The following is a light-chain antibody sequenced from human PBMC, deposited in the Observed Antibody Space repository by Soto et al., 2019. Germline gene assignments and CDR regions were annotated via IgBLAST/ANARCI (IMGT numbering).Light chain of an antibody. CDR2: VAS. CDR3: QQSYNSLT. V-gene: IGKV1-39*01. Sequence: DIQMTQSPSSLSASVGDRVTITCRASQSIRSCLNWYQQKPGKAPNLLIYVASSLQSGVPSRFSGSGSGTDFTLTISSLQPEDFATYYCQQSYNSLTFGQGTRLEFK. CDR1: QSIRSC. J-gene: IGKJ5*01.